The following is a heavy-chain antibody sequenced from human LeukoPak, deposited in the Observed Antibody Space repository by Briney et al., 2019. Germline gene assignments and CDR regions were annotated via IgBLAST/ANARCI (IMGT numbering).Heavy chain of an antibody. CDR1: GGSISGYF. J-gene: IGHJ4*02. V-gene: IGHV4-59*01. CDR2: IYCSGST. Sequence: SETLSLTCTVSGGSISGYFWSWIRQPPGKGLEWIGHIYCSGSTTYNPSLKSRVTISVDTSKNRFSLKLSSVTAADTAVYYCARDKSADYWGQGTLITVSS. CDR3: ARDKSADY.